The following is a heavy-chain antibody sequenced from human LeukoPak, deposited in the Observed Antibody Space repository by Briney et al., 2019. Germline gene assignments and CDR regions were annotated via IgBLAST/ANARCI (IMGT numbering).Heavy chain of an antibody. D-gene: IGHD6-13*01. V-gene: IGHV4-4*09. CDR1: GGSISSYY. CDR3: ARHKFGVEQLAT. J-gene: IGHJ5*02. CDR2: IYTSGST. Sequence: SETLSLTCTVSGGSISSYYWSWIRQPPGKGLEWIGYIYTSGSTNYNPSLKSRVTISVDTSVNQFSLKLSSVTAADTAVYYCARHKFGVEQLATWGQGTLVTVSS.